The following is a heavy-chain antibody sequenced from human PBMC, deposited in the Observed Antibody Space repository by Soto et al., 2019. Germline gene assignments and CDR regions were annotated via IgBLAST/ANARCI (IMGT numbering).Heavy chain of an antibody. V-gene: IGHV4-59*08. CDR2: IYYSGST. J-gene: IGHJ6*03. CDR3: ASGDIMFGGNLYYYYYMDV. CDR1: GGSISSYY. Sequence: GSLRLSCTVSGGSISSYYWSWIRQPPGKGLEWIGYIYYSGSTNYNPSLKSRVTISVDTSKNQFSLKLSSVTAADTAVYYCASGDIMFGGNLYYYYYMDVWGKGTTVTVSS. D-gene: IGHD3-10*02.